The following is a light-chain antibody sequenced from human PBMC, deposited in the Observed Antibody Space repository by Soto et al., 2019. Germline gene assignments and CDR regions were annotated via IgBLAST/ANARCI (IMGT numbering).Light chain of an antibody. Sequence: ENVLTQSPGTLSLSPGERATLSCRASQSVGTYLAWYQHKPGQAPRLLIFDASKRATGIPARFSGSGSGTDFSLTIRRLDPEDFAVYYCQQYGSSPLTFGGGTKVDIK. CDR3: QQYGSSPLT. CDR2: DAS. V-gene: IGKV3-20*01. J-gene: IGKJ4*01. CDR1: QSVGTY.